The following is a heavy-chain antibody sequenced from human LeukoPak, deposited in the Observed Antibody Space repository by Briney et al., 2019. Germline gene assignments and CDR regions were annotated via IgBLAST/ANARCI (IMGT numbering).Heavy chain of an antibody. J-gene: IGHJ4*02. Sequence: GGSLRLSCAASGFTFNTYAMSWVRQAPGKGLEWVSGIRSSGDTTYYADSVKGRFTISRDNSKNTLYLQMNSLRPEDMAVYYCAKEVRESAWFYFDYWGQGTLVTVSS. CDR1: GFTFNTYA. CDR3: AKEVRESAWFYFDY. V-gene: IGHV3-23*01. D-gene: IGHD3-10*01. CDR2: IRSSGDTT.